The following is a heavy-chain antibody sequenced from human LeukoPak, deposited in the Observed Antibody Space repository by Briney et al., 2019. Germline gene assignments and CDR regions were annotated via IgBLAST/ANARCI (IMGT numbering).Heavy chain of an antibody. V-gene: IGHV4-34*01. CDR1: GGSFSGYY. CDR3: ARAGGRWSLHDY. Sequence: PSETLSLTCAVYGGSFSGYYWSWIRQPPGKGLEWIGEINHSGSTNYNPSLKSRVTISVDTSKNQFSLKLSSVTAADTAVYYCARAGGRWSLHDYWGQGTLVTVSS. CDR2: INHSGST. J-gene: IGHJ4*02. D-gene: IGHD6-13*01.